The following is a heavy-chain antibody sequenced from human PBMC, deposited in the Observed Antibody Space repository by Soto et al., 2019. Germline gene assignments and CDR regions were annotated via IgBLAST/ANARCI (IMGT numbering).Heavy chain of an antibody. CDR1: GGSISSGGYY. V-gene: IGHV4-31*03. CDR2: IYYSGST. J-gene: IGHJ6*02. CDR3: ARDGPWSVYYYGMDV. D-gene: IGHD3-3*01. Sequence: PSETLSLTCTVSGGSISSGGYYWSWIRQHPGKGLEWIGYIYYSGSTYYNPSLKSRVTISVDTSKNQFSLKLSSVTAADTAVYYCARDGPWSVYYYGMDVWGQGXTVTVSS.